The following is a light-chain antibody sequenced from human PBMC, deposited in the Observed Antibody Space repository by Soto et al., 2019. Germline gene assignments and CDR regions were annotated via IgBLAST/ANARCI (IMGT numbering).Light chain of an antibody. CDR1: QDIRSD. CDR3: QQYDNLPLT. V-gene: IGKV1-6*01. J-gene: IGKJ4*01. Sequence: AVQMTQSPSSLSASVGGSSTITFLASQDIRSDLGWYQRKPGRAPKLLIYDASSLQGGVPSRFSGSGSGTDFTLTISSLQPEDIATYYCQQYDNLPLTFGGGTKVDIK. CDR2: DAS.